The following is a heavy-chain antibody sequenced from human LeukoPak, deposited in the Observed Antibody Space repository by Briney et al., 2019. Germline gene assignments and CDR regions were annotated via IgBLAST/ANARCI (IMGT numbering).Heavy chain of an antibody. D-gene: IGHD3-9*01. CDR2: ISDSGSRI. CDR3: ARSYDILTGWCAFDI. Sequence: GGSLRLSCAASGFTFSDYYMSWIRQAPGKGLEWLSYISDSGSRIVYADSVKGRLTISRDNAKNSLYLQINSLRAEDTAVYYCARSYDILTGWCAFDIWGQGTMVTVSS. V-gene: IGHV3-11*01. CDR1: GFTFSDYY. J-gene: IGHJ3*02.